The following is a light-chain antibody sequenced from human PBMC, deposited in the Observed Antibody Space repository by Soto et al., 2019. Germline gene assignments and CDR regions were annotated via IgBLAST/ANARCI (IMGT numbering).Light chain of an antibody. V-gene: IGKV1-27*01. J-gene: IGKJ1*01. Sequence: DPQMTQSPSSLSASVGDRVTITCRASQDIGTSLAWFQQRPGKVPEILIYATSTLHSGAPSRFSGSGSGTDFTLTISSLQPEDVATYYCHRYGNAPWTFGQGTKV. CDR1: QDIGTS. CDR3: HRYGNAPWT. CDR2: ATS.